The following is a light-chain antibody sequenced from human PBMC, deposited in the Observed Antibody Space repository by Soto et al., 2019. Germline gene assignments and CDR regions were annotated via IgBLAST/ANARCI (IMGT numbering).Light chain of an antibody. Sequence: EIVLTHSPGTLSLSPCERATLSSSASQSVSSTYLIWYQQKPGQAPRLLIYGASSRATGVPDRFSGGGSGTDFTLTISSLEPEDFAVYYCQQRSNWPPITFGQGTRLENK. V-gene: IGKV3D-20*02. J-gene: IGKJ5*01. CDR1: QSVSSTY. CDR2: GAS. CDR3: QQRSNWPPIT.